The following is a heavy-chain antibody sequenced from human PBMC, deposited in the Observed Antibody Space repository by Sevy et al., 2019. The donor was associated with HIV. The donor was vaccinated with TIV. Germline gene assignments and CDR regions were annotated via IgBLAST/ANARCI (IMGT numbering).Heavy chain of an antibody. D-gene: IGHD6-19*01. J-gene: IGHJ4*02. V-gene: IGHV1-8*01. Sequence: GSVKVSCKTSGYTFTSYDINWVRQATGQGLEWMGWMSPKSGNTGDAQKFQGRLTMTRNTSISTAYMELSSLRSDDTAVYYCARARSGWYDNHFDDWGQGTMVTVSS. CDR2: MSPKSGNT. CDR1: GYTFTSYD. CDR3: ARARSGWYDNHFDD.